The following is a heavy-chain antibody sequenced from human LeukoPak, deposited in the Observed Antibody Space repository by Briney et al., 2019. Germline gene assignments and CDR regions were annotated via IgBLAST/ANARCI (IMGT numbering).Heavy chain of an antibody. V-gene: IGHV4-30-4*08. Sequence: SQTLSLTCTVSGGSISSGDYYWSWIRQPPGKGLERIGYIYYSESTYYNPSLKSRVTISVDTSKNQFSLKLSSVTAADTAVYYCARHRLELQDAFDIWGQRTMVTVSS. CDR3: ARHRLELQDAFDI. CDR1: GGSISSGDYY. D-gene: IGHD1-7*01. CDR2: IYYSEST. J-gene: IGHJ3*02.